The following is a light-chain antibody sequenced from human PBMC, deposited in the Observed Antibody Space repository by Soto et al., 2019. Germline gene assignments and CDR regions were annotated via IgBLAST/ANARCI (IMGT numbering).Light chain of an antibody. CDR2: AAS. J-gene: IGKJ1*01. V-gene: IGKV1-5*01. CDR3: LQHNRYPWT. Sequence: DIQITQSPSTLSASVGDRVTITCRASQSISSWLAWYQQKPGKAPKRLIFAASSLESGVPSRFSGSGSGTEFTLTISSLQPEDFATYHCLQHNRYPWTFGQGTKVDIK. CDR1: QSISSW.